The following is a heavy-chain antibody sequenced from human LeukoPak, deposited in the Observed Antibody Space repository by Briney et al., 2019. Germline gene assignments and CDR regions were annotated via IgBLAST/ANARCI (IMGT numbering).Heavy chain of an antibody. CDR1: EFTFSNCA. V-gene: IGHV3-23*01. J-gene: IGHJ4*02. CDR3: AKHYYESSGYYPIDY. Sequence: GGSLRLSCAASEFTFSNCAMSWVRQAPGKGPEWVSGITGSGGNTYYAYSVKGRFTISRDNSKNTLYLQMNSLRAEDTAVYYCAKHYYESSGYYPIDYWGQGTLVTVSS. CDR2: ITGSGGNT. D-gene: IGHD3-22*01.